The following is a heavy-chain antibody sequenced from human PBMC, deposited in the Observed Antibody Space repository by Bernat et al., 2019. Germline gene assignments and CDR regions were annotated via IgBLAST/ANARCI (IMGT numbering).Heavy chain of an antibody. CDR3: AKDDWGGDYGAFDI. CDR2: VSYDGNNK. D-gene: IGHD3-16*01. CDR1: GFTFSSYV. Sequence: QVQLVESGGGVVQPGRSLRLSCAASGFTFSSYVMHWVRQAPDKGLEWVAVVSYDGNNKYYAESVRGRFTISRDNSKNTLYLQMNSLRAEDTAVYYCAKDDWGGDYGAFDIWGQGTMVTVSS. V-gene: IGHV3-30*07. J-gene: IGHJ3*02.